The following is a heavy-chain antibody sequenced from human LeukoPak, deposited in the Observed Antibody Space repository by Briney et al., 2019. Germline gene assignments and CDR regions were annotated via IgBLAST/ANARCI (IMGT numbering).Heavy chain of an antibody. CDR3: ARRLRTGGFDI. D-gene: IGHD1-1*01. Sequence: GESLKISCMGSGYRFTTYWIDWVRQVPGKGLEWMGLIQPADSQTRYNPSFQGQVTLSDDKSINTACLQWSSLRPSDTAIYYCARRLRTGGFDIWGQGTEVTVSS. V-gene: IGHV5-51*01. CDR1: GYRFTTYW. CDR2: IQPADSQT. J-gene: IGHJ3*02.